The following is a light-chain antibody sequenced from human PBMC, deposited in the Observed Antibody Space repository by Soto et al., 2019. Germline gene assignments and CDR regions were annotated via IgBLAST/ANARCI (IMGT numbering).Light chain of an antibody. V-gene: IGLV2-14*02. J-gene: IGLJ1*01. CDR1: SSDVGTYNL. CDR3: CSFSSGSTL. CDR2: EAS. Sequence: QSVLTQPASVSGSPGQSITISCTGPSSDVGTYNLVSWYQQYPGKAPKLMIYEASKRPSGVSNRFSGSKSGTTASLTISGLQAEDEADYYCCSFSSGSTLFGTGTKLTVL.